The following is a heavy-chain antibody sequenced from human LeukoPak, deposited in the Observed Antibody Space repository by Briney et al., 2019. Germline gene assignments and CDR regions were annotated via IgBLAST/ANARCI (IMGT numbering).Heavy chain of an antibody. CDR2: ISGSGGST. Sequence: GGSLRLSCAASGFTFSSYAMSWVRQAPGKGLEWVSAISGSGGSTYYADSVKGRFTISRDNSKNTLYLQMNSLRAEDTAVYYCAKSLDGSSSSPLDYWGQGTLVTVSP. CDR3: AKSLDGSSSSPLDY. V-gene: IGHV3-23*01. D-gene: IGHD6-13*01. J-gene: IGHJ4*02. CDR1: GFTFSSYA.